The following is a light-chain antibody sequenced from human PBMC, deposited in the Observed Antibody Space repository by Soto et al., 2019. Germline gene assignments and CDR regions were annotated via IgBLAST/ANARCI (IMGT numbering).Light chain of an antibody. CDR3: QQYGSSPT. CDR1: QTSGSNF. V-gene: IGKV3-20*01. Sequence: EFVLTQSPGTLSLSPGERATLSCKTSQTSGSNFLAWYQHKPGQAPRLLIYASSNRATGIPDRFSGSASGPDFTLTINRLEPEDFAVYYCQQYGSSPTFGQGTRLETK. CDR2: ASS. J-gene: IGKJ5*01.